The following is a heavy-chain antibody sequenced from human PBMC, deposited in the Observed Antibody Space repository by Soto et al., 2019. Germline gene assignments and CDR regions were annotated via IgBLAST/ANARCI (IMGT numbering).Heavy chain of an antibody. D-gene: IGHD3-10*01. V-gene: IGHV3-30-3*01. Sequence: QVQLVESGGGVVQPGRSLRLSCAASGFTFSSYAMHWVRQAPGKGLEWVAVISYDGSNKYYADSVKGRFTISRDNSKNTLXXQKNXXXXXXXSXYYCXRPXXXXXXNWGYFDLWGRGTLVTVSS. CDR1: GFTFSSYA. CDR2: ISYDGSNK. J-gene: IGHJ2*01. CDR3: XRPXXXXXXNWGYFDL.